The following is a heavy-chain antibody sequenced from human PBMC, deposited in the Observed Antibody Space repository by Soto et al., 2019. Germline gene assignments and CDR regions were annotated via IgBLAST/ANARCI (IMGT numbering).Heavy chain of an antibody. D-gene: IGHD6-13*01. V-gene: IGHV4-30-2*01. J-gene: IGHJ4*02. CDR2: IYHSGST. Sequence: QLQLQESGSGLVKPSQTLSLTCAVSGGSISSGGYSWSWIRQPPGKGLEWIGYIYHSGSTYYNPSLKSRVTTSVDRSKNQFSLKLSSVTAADTAVYYCASSHAGAHITAAVHWGQGPLVTVSS. CDR3: ASSHAGAHITAAVH. CDR1: GGSISSGGYS.